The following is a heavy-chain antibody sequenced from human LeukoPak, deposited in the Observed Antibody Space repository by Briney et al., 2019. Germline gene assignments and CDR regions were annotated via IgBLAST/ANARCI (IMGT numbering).Heavy chain of an antibody. CDR1: GGSISSSNW. J-gene: IGHJ5*02. CDR2: IYHSGST. CDR3: AREGITMVRGVIISGWFDP. D-gene: IGHD3-10*01. V-gene: IGHV4-4*02. Sequence: SGTLSLTCAVSGGSISSSNWWSWVRQPPGKGLGWIGEIYHSGSTNYNPSLKSRVTISVDKSKNQFSLKLSSVTAADTAVYYCAREGITMVRGVIISGWFDPWGQGTLVTVSS.